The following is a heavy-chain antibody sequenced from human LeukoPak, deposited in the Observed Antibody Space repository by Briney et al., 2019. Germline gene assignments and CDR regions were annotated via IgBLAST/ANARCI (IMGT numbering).Heavy chain of an antibody. Sequence: SVKVSCKASGGTFSSYAISWVRQAPGQGLEWMGGIIPIFGTANYAQKFQGRVTITTDESTSTAYMELSSLRSEDTAVYCCARESDYGGNSPWFDPWGQGTLVTVSS. CDR3: ARESDYGGNSPWFDP. CDR1: GGTFSSYA. D-gene: IGHD4-23*01. J-gene: IGHJ5*02. CDR2: IIPIFGTA. V-gene: IGHV1-69*05.